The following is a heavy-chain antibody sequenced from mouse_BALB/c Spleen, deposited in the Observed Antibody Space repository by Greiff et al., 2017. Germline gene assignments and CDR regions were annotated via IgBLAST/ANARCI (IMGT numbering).Heavy chain of an antibody. Sequence: VKLVESGAELMKPGASVKISCKATGYTFSSYWIEWVKQRPGHGLEWIGEILPGSGSTNYNEKFKGKATFTADTSSNTAYMQLSSLTSEDSAVYYCARQLGLRRGFDYWGQGTTLTVSS. CDR3: ARQLGLRRGFDY. V-gene: IGHV1-9*01. CDR1: GYTFSSYW. D-gene: IGHD3-1*01. CDR2: ILPGSGST. J-gene: IGHJ2*01.